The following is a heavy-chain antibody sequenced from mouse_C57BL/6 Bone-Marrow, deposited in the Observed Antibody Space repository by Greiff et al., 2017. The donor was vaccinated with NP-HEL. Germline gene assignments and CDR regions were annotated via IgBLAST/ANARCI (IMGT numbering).Heavy chain of an antibody. J-gene: IGHJ4*01. CDR2: IWSGGST. CDR1: GFSLTSYG. Sequence: QVQLQQSGPGLVQPSQSLSITCTVSGFSLTSYGVHWVRQSPGKGLEWLGVIWSGGSTDYNAAFISSLSISKDNSKSQVFFKMNSLQADDTAIYYCARKNSYAMDYWGQGTSVTVSS. CDR3: ARKNSYAMDY. V-gene: IGHV2-2*01.